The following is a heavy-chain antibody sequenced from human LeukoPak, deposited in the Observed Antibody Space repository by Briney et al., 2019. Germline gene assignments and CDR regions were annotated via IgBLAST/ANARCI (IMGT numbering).Heavy chain of an antibody. Sequence: GGSLRLSCAASGFIFNNEWMDWVRQAPGKGLEWVAGISSSGSGGNTYYADSVKGRFTISRDNSKNTLYLQMNSLRAEDTAVYYCARDQEHYYDSSGYSLGYWGQGTLVTVSS. V-gene: IGHV3-23*01. CDR3: ARDQEHYYDSSGYSLGY. J-gene: IGHJ4*02. D-gene: IGHD3-22*01. CDR1: GFIFNNEW. CDR2: ISSSGSGGNT.